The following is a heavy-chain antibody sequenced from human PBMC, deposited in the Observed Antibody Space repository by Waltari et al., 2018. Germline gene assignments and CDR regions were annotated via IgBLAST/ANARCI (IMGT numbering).Heavy chain of an antibody. CDR3: ARHQGGWDL. J-gene: IGHJ5*02. CDR2: IGTGGGT. Sequence: EVQLVESGGDLIQPGGSLRLSCAASGFPVSNYDMHWLRQATGKSLEWVSSIGTGGGTYYAASVKGRFTISRENDKSSVYLQMNSLGAGDTAVYFCARHQGGWDLWGQGTLVTVSS. D-gene: IGHD2-15*01. CDR1: GFPVSNYD. V-gene: IGHV3-13*01.